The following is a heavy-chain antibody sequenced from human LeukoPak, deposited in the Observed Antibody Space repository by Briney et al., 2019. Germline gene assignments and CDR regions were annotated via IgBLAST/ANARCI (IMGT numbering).Heavy chain of an antibody. CDR2: ISGSGGST. D-gene: IGHD3-3*01. V-gene: IGHV3-23*01. CDR1: GFTFSSYA. Sequence: AGGSLRLSCAASGFTFSSYAMSWVRQAPGKGLEWVSAISGSGGSTYYADSVKGRFTISRDNSKNTLYLQMNSLRAEDTAVYYCARALFTIFGVDPFGYWGQGTLVTVSS. J-gene: IGHJ4*02. CDR3: ARALFTIFGVDPFGY.